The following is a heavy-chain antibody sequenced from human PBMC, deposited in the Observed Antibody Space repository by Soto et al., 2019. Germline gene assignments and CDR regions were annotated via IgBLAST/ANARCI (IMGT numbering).Heavy chain of an antibody. CDR2: IDWDDDK. Sequence: PSQTLSLTCTFSGFSLSTSGMCVSWIRQPPGKALEWLALIDWDDDKYYSTSLKTRLTISKDTSKNQVVLTMTNMDPVDTATYYCARSRSWFGEFSGMDVWGQGTTVTVSS. CDR1: GFSLSTSGMC. D-gene: IGHD3-10*01. J-gene: IGHJ6*02. CDR3: ARSRSWFGEFSGMDV. V-gene: IGHV2-70*01.